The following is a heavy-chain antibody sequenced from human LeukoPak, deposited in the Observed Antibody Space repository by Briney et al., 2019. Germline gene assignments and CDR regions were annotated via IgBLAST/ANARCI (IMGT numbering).Heavy chain of an antibody. J-gene: IGHJ3*02. CDR1: GYTFTSYD. D-gene: IGHD3-3*01. CDR2: MNPNSGNT. V-gene: IGHV1-8*03. Sequence: ASVKVSXKASGYTFTSYDINWVRQATGQGLEWMGWMNPNSGNTGYAQKFQGRVTITRNTSISTAYMELSSLRSEDTAVYYCARVHYYDFWSGPASAFDIWGQGTMVTVSS. CDR3: ARVHYYDFWSGPASAFDI.